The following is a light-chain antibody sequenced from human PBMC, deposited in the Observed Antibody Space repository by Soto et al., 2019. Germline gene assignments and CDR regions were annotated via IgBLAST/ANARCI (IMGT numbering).Light chain of an antibody. CDR3: QQRSNWRIT. Sequence: EIVMSQYPATLSVSPGQRSTISCRASQSVRSSIAWYQHKPGKAPRLLIYGASTRATGIPARISGSGSGTEFTLTISSLQSEEFEVYYCQQRSNWRITFGQGTRLEIK. J-gene: IGKJ5*01. V-gene: IGKV3-15*01. CDR2: GAS. CDR1: QSVRSS.